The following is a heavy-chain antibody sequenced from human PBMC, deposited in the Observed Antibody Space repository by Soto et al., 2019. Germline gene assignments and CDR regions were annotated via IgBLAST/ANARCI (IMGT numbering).Heavy chain of an antibody. CDR3: ARGRTYYDFWSGYEGGVNWFDP. J-gene: IGHJ5*02. V-gene: IGHV4-59*08. D-gene: IGHD3-3*01. CDR1: GGSISSYY. Sequence: SETLSLTCTVSGGSISSYYWSWIRQPPGKGLEWIGYIYYSGSTNYNPSLKSRVTISVDTSKNQFSLKLSSVTAADTAVYYCARGRTYYDFWSGYEGGVNWFDPWGQGTLVTVSS. CDR2: IYYSGST.